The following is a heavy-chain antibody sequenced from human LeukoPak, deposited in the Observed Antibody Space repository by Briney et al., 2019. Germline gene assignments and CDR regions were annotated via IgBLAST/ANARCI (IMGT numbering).Heavy chain of an antibody. J-gene: IGHJ4*02. D-gene: IGHD5-18*01. Sequence: SETLSLTCTVSGGSISSSSYYWGWIRQPPGKGLEWIGSIYYSGSTYYNPSLKSRVTISVDTSKNQFSLKLSSVTAADTAVYYCAIAADTAMGYYFDYWGQGTLVTVSS. CDR2: IYYSGST. CDR3: AIAADTAMGYYFDY. CDR1: GGSISSSSYY. V-gene: IGHV4-39*07.